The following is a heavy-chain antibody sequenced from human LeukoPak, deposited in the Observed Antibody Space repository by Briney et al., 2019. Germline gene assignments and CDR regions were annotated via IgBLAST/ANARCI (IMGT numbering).Heavy chain of an antibody. Sequence: GGSLRLSCAASGFTFSSYWMTWVRQAPGKGLAWVASIKQDGNEKYYVDSVKGRFTISRDNARNSLYLQMSSLRADDTAVYYCARDGAFRIYDYWGQGTLVTVSS. V-gene: IGHV3-7*01. D-gene: IGHD3-3*02. CDR2: IKQDGNEK. J-gene: IGHJ4*02. CDR1: GFTFSSYW. CDR3: ARDGAFRIYDY.